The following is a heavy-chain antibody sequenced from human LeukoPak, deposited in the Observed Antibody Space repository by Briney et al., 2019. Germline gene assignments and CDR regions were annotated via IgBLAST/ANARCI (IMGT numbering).Heavy chain of an antibody. CDR3: TGNYYGSGSYADFDY. D-gene: IGHD3-10*01. Sequence: GGSLRLSCAASGFTFSGSALHWVRQASGKGLEWVGRIRSTANGYATAYAASVKCRFTISRDDSKNTAYLQMDSLKTEDTAVYYCTGNYYGSGSYADFDYWGQGPLVTVSS. V-gene: IGHV3-73*01. CDR1: GFTFSGSA. J-gene: IGHJ4*02. CDR2: IRSTANGYAT.